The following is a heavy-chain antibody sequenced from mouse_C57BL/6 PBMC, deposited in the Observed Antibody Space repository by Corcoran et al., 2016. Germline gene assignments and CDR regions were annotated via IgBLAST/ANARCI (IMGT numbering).Heavy chain of an antibody. CDR3: ARHYGYYKYYFYY. Sequence: QIQLVQSGPALKKPGETVKISCKASGYTFTTYGMSWVKQAPGKGLKWMGWINTYSGVPTYADDFKGRFAFSLETSASTAYLQINNLKNEDTATYFCARHYGYYKYYFYYWGQGTTLTVSS. D-gene: IGHD2-3*01. CDR1: GYTFTTYG. V-gene: IGHV9-3*01. CDR2: INTYSGVP. J-gene: IGHJ2*01.